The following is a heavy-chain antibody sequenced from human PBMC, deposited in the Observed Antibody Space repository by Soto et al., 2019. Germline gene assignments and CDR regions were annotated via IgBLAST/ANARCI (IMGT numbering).Heavy chain of an antibody. J-gene: IGHJ3*02. CDR3: ARGYGDYSENDAFDI. Sequence: GGSLRLSCAASGFTFSSYSMNWVRQAPGKGLEWASYISSSSSTIYYADSVKGRFTISRDNAKNSLYLQMNSLRAEDTAVYYCARGYGDYSENDAFDIWGQGTMVTVSS. CDR2: ISSSSSTI. CDR1: GFTFSSYS. D-gene: IGHD4-17*01. V-gene: IGHV3-48*01.